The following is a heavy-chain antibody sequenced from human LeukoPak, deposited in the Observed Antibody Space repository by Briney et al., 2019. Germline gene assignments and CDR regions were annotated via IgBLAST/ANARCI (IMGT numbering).Heavy chain of an antibody. J-gene: IGHJ4*02. CDR1: GFTFSSYA. CDR2: ISYDGSNK. Sequence: PGGSLRLSCAASGFTFSSYAMHWDRQAPGKGLEWVAVISYDGSNKYYADSVKGRFTISRDNSKNTLYLQMNSLRAEDTAVYYCARDLHRQADTADESDYWGQGTLVTVSS. V-gene: IGHV3-30*01. CDR3: ARDLHRQADTADESDY. D-gene: IGHD5-18*01.